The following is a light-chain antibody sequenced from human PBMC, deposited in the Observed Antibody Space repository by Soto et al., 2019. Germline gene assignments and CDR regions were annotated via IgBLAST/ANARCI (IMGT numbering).Light chain of an antibody. Sequence: EIVMTQSPATLSVSPGERVILSCRASQSVSDNLAWYQQKPGQAPRLLIYGASTRATTIPARFSGSGSGTEFTLTISSLQSEDFAVYYCQQSSNWPYTFGQGTKLDI. CDR2: GAS. V-gene: IGKV3-15*01. CDR1: QSVSDN. CDR3: QQSSNWPYT. J-gene: IGKJ2*01.